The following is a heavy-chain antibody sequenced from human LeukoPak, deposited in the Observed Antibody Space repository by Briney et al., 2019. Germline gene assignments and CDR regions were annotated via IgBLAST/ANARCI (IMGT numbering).Heavy chain of an antibody. CDR3: ARGSGTTFPLDY. CDR1: GGSISSGDYY. Sequence: PSETLSLTCTVSGGSISSGDYYWSWIRQPPGKGLEWIGYIYYSGSTNYNPSLKSRVTISVDTSKNQFSLKLSSVTAADTAVYYCARGSGTTFPLDYWGQGTLVTVSS. V-gene: IGHV4-61*08. CDR2: IYYSGST. J-gene: IGHJ4*02. D-gene: IGHD2-2*01.